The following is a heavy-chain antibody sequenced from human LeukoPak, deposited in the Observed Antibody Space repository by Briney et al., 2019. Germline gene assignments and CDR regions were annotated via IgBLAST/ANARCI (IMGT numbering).Heavy chain of an antibody. CDR1: GYTFTSYD. CDR2: MNPNSGNT. J-gene: IGHJ4*02. CDR3: ARVLWFGESRSGPDDY. D-gene: IGHD3-10*01. V-gene: IGHV1-8*01. Sequence: GASVKVSCKASGYTFTSYDINWVRQATGQGLEWMGWMNPNSGNTGYARKFQGRVTMTRNTSISTAYMELSSLRSEDTAVYYCARVLWFGESRSGPDDYWGQGTLVTVSS.